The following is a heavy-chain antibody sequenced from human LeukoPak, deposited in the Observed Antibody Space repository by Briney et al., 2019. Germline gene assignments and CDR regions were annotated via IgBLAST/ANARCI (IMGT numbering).Heavy chain of an antibody. CDR3: ARATLDFDYYDSSGYHFDY. J-gene: IGHJ4*02. Sequence: GGSLRLSCAASGFSFSSSTMNWVRQAPGRGLEWVSSISSSGSSIYYADSVKGRFTISRDNAKNSLYLQMNSLRAEDTAVYYCARATLDFDYYDSSGYHFDYWGQGTLVTVSS. CDR2: ISSSGSSI. V-gene: IGHV3-21*01. D-gene: IGHD3-22*01. CDR1: GFSFSSST.